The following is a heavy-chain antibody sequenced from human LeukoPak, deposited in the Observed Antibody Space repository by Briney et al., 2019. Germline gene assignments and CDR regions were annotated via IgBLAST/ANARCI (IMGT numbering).Heavy chain of an antibody. CDR2: IIPIFGTA. CDR3: AGGMASSWYRKISRLDY. J-gene: IGHJ4*02. Sequence: GASVKVSCKASGGTFSSYAISWVRQAPGQGLEWMGGIIPIFGTANYAQKFQGRVTITTDESTSTAYMELSSLRSEDTAVYYCAGGMASSWYRKISRLDYWGQGTLVTVSS. CDR1: GGTFSSYA. V-gene: IGHV1-69*05. D-gene: IGHD6-13*01.